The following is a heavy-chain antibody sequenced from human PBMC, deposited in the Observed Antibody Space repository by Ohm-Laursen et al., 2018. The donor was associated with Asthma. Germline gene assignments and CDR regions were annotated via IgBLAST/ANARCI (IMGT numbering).Heavy chain of an antibody. V-gene: IGHV3-11*04. D-gene: IGHD4-17*01. CDR1: GFTFSDYY. CDR2: ISSSGSTI. CDR3: AKNSDGDYAPYYYYGMDV. Sequence: SLRLSCAASGFTFSDYYMSWIRQAPGKGLEWVSYISSSGSTIYYADSVKGRFTISRDNSKNTLYLQMNSLRPDDTAVYYCAKNSDGDYAPYYYYGMDVWGQGTTVTVSS. J-gene: IGHJ6*02.